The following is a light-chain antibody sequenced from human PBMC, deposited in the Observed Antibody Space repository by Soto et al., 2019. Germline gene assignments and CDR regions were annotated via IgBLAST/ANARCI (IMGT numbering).Light chain of an antibody. CDR2: DAS. J-gene: IGKJ5*01. CDR1: QSVAANY. Sequence: EVVVMHSPYTLSVEPGERATLSCSASQSVAANYLAWYRQKPGQAPRLLIYDASTRATGIPDRFSGGGSGTEFTLTIGSLQSEDFEVYFCQQYNSWPSITARHGTQLEIK. CDR3: QQYNSWPSIT. V-gene: IGKV3-15*01.